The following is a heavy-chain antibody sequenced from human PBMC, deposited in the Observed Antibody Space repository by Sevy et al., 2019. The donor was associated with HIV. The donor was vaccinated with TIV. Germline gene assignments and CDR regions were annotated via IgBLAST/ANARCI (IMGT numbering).Heavy chain of an antibody. CDR3: ARQGATLTTVLAFHI. V-gene: IGHV4-59*08. CDR1: GGSISDHY. Sequence: SETLSLTCTVSGGSISDHYWSWIRQPPGKGLEWIGYFYYGSGTTNYNPSLKSRVTISIDTSKNQFSLKVSSVTAADPAVDYCARQGATLTTVLAFHIWGQGTMVTVS. J-gene: IGHJ3*02. CDR2: FYYGSGTT. D-gene: IGHD4-4*01.